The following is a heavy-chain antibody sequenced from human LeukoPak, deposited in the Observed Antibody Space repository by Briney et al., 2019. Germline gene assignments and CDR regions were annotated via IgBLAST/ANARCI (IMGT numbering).Heavy chain of an antibody. CDR1: GFTFGSYS. V-gene: IGHV3-48*01. J-gene: IGHJ4*02. D-gene: IGHD2-21*01. CDR2: ISSSSSTI. Sequence: GGSLRLSCAASGFTFGSYSMNWVRQAPGKGLEWVSYISSSSSTIYYADSVKGRFTISRDNAKNSLYLQMNSLRAEDTAVYYCARSAYSTPFDYWGQGTLVTVSS. CDR3: ARSAYSTPFDY.